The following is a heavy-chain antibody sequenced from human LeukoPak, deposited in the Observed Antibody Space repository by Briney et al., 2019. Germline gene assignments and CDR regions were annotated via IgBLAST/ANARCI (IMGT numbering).Heavy chain of an antibody. V-gene: IGHV1-8*01. Sequence: ASMKVSCKASGYTFTSYDINWVRQATAQGLEWMGCMIPNSGNTGYAQKFQGRVTMTRNNYTSTAYMELSSLRSEATAVYYCARRVVGAIGCDYWGQGTLVTVSS. CDR1: GYTFTSYD. D-gene: IGHD1-26*01. CDR3: ARRVVGAIGCDY. CDR2: MIPNSGNT. J-gene: IGHJ4*02.